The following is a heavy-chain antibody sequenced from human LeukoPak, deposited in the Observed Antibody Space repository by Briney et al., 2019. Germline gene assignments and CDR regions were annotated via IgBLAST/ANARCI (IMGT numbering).Heavy chain of an antibody. D-gene: IGHD3-3*01. J-gene: IGHJ6*02. CDR2: IIPIFGTA. V-gene: IGHV1-69*13. CDR1: GGTFSSYA. CDR3: ARVNFGYYYGMDV. Sequence: SVKVSCKASGGTFSSYAISWVRQAPGQGLEWMGGIIPIFGTANYAQKFQGRVTITVDESTSTAYMELSSLRSEDTAVYYCARVNFGYYYGMDVWGQGTTVTVSS.